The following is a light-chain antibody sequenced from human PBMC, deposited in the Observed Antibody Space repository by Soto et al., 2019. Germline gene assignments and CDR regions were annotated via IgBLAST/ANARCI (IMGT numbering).Light chain of an antibody. Sequence: EIVMTQSPATLSVSPGERATLSCRASQSVSSNLAWYQQKPGQAPRLLIYGASTRATGIQARFSGSGSGTEFTLTISSLQSEDFAVYYFQQYNNWPPWTFGQGTKVEIK. CDR1: QSVSSN. V-gene: IGKV3-15*01. J-gene: IGKJ1*01. CDR2: GAS. CDR3: QQYNNWPPWT.